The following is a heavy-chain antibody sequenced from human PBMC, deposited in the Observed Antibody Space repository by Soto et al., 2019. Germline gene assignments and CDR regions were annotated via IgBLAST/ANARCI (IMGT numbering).Heavy chain of an antibody. D-gene: IGHD3-3*01. Sequence: QVQLQESGPGLVKPSQTLSLTCTVSGGPISSGDYYWSWIRQPPGKGLEWIGYIYYSGSTYYNPSLKSRFTISVDTSKNQFSLKLISVTAADTAVYYCASGIQQDYDFWCGKVDWFDPWGQGTLVTVSS. J-gene: IGHJ5*02. V-gene: IGHV4-30-4*01. CDR3: ASGIQQDYDFWCGKVDWFDP. CDR2: IYYSGST. CDR1: GGPISSGDYY.